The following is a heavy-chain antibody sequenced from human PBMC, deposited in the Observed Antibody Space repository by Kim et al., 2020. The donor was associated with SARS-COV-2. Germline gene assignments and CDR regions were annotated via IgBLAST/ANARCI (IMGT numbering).Heavy chain of an antibody. Sequence: GGSLRLSCAASGFTFSSYSMNWVRQAPGKGLEWVSSISSSSSYIYYADSVKGRFTISRDNAKNSLYLQMNSLRAEDTAVYYCARDWEDYSSPIGGMDVWGQGTTVTVSS. CDR3: ARDWEDYSSPIGGMDV. J-gene: IGHJ6*02. D-gene: IGHD6-13*01. CDR2: ISSSSSYI. V-gene: IGHV3-21*01. CDR1: GFTFSSYS.